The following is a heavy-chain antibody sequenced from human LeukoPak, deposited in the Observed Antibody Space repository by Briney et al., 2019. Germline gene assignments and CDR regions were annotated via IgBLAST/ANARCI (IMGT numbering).Heavy chain of an antibody. Sequence: GGSLRLSCAASGFTFSSYAMSWVRQAPGKGLEWVSAISGSGDPTYYADSVKGRFTISRDKSKNTLHLQVNSLRAEDTAVYYCAKASSDSSSYAYFHHWGQGSLATVST. CDR1: GFTFSSYA. CDR2: ISGSGDPT. CDR3: AKASSDSSSYAYFHH. V-gene: IGHV3-23*01. D-gene: IGHD3-22*01. J-gene: IGHJ1*01.